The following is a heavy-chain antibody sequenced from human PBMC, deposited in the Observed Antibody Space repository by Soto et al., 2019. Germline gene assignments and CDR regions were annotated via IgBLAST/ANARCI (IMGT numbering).Heavy chain of an antibody. Sequence: SETLALTGTVSGFSISSDDWGWSLQRLCKGLEWIGYIYYSGSTSYNPSLKSRVTISVDTSKNQFSLKLSSVTAADTAVYYCARQVRVVTGPEREGWFDPWGQGTLVTVS. CDR3: ARQVRVVTGPEREGWFDP. CDR2: IYYSGST. V-gene: IGHV4-59*08. CDR1: GFSISSDD. J-gene: IGHJ5*02. D-gene: IGHD2-21*02.